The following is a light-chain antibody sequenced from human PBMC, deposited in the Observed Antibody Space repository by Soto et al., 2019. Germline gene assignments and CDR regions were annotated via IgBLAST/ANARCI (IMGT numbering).Light chain of an antibody. Sequence: DIQMTQSPSTLSASLGDRVTITCRASQSISKWLAWYQQKPGKAPKILMYDVSSLESGVPSRFSGSGSGTEFTLTISSLKSDDFATYYCQQYHSYRTFGQGTKVDI. CDR1: QSISKW. CDR3: QQYHSYRT. J-gene: IGKJ1*01. CDR2: DVS. V-gene: IGKV1-5*01.